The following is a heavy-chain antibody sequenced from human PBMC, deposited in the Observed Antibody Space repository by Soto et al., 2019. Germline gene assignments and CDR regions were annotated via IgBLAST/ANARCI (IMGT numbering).Heavy chain of an antibody. Sequence: QIQLVQSGAEVKKPGASVKVSCKASGYTFTRSGISWVRQAPGKGPEWMGWISTYNGDTDYAQTFQGRVTMTTDTSTSTVYMELRGLKSDDTAVYFCAREGAAPYYYGGTDVWGQGTPVTVSS. CDR1: GYTFTRSG. CDR2: ISTYNGDT. D-gene: IGHD6-25*01. CDR3: AREGAAPYYYGGTDV. J-gene: IGHJ6*02. V-gene: IGHV1-18*01.